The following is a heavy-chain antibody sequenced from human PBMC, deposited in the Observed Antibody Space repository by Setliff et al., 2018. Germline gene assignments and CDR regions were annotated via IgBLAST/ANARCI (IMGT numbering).Heavy chain of an antibody. V-gene: IGHV3-30*04. CDR2: ISYDGSNR. CDR1: GFTFSSYA. J-gene: IGHJ1*01. D-gene: IGHD6-19*01. Sequence: GGSLRLSCAASGFTFSSYAMHGVRQAPGKGLEWVAVISYDGSNRYYADSVKGRFTISRDNSKNTRDLQMNSLRAVDTAVYYCAKDPYSSGVLAEYFQHWGQGTLVTVSS. CDR3: AKDPYSSGVLAEYFQH.